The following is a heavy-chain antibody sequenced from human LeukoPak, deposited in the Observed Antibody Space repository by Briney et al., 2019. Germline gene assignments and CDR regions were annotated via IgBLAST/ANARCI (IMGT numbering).Heavy chain of an antibody. CDR3: TTTYGDYSHYCYGMDV. D-gene: IGHD4-17*01. J-gene: IGHJ6*02. Sequence: GGSLRLSCAASGFTFSNAWMSWVRQAPGKGLEWVGRIKSKTDGGTTDYAAPVKGRFTISRDDSKNTLYLQMNSLKTEDTAVYYCTTTYGDYSHYCYGMDVWGQGTTVTVSS. V-gene: IGHV3-15*01. CDR2: IKSKTDGGTT. CDR1: GFTFSNAW.